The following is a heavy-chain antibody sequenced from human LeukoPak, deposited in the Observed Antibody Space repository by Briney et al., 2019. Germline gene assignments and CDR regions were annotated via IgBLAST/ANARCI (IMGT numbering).Heavy chain of an antibody. CDR3: ARVSGDILTGYYYFDY. J-gene: IGHJ4*02. V-gene: IGHV4-59*01. CDR2: IYYSWST. D-gene: IGHD3-9*01. Sequence: SETLSLTCTVSGGSISNYYWSWIRQPPGKGLEWIGYIYYSWSTNYNPSLKSRVTVSVDTSKNQFSLKLSSVTTADTAVYYCARVSGDILTGYYYFDYWGQGTLVTVSS. CDR1: GGSISNYY.